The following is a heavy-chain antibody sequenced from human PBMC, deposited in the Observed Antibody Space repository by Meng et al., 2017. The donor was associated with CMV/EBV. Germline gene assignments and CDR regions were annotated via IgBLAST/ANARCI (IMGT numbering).Heavy chain of an antibody. CDR3: AKDLAKVRGVYYYYGMDV. J-gene: IGHJ6*02. Sequence: GGSLRLSCAASGFTFSSYSMNWVRQAPGKGLEWVSSISSSSSYIYYADSVKGRFTISRDNAKNSLYLQMNSLRAEDTAVYYCAKDLAKVRGVYYYYGMDVWGQGTTVTVSS. D-gene: IGHD3-10*01. CDR2: ISSSSSYI. CDR1: GFTFSSYS. V-gene: IGHV3-21*01.